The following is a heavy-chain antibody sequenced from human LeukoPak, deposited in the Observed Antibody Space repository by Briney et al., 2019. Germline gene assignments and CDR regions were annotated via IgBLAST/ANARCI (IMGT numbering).Heavy chain of an antibody. CDR3: ARILVGTQLVDDFDY. Sequence: MPGGSLRLSCAASGFTFSSYSMNWVRQAPGKGLEWVSSISSSSSYIYYADSVKGRFTISRDNAKNSLYLQMNSLRAEDTAVYYCARILVGTQLVDDFDYWGQGTLVTVSS. CDR2: ISSSSSYI. D-gene: IGHD6-6*01. J-gene: IGHJ4*02. CDR1: GFTFSSYS. V-gene: IGHV3-21*01.